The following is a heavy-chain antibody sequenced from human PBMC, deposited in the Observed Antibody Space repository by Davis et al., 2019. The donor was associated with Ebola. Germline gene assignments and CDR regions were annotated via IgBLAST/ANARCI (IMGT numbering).Heavy chain of an antibody. CDR1: GYTFTGYY. D-gene: IGHD3-22*01. CDR3: ARSYHYDTSGYLPSLDY. CDR2: ISPNTGGS. J-gene: IGHJ4*02. V-gene: IGHV1-2*04. Sequence: AASAKVSCKASGYTFTGYYIHWVRQAPGQGLEWMGWISPNTGGSNYAQKFQGSVTMTRDTSISTAYMELSRLRSDDTAVYYCARSYHYDTSGYLPSLDYWGQGTLVTVSS.